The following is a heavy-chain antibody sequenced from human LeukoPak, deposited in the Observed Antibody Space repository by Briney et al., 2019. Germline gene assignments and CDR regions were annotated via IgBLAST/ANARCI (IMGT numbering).Heavy chain of an antibody. CDR1: GFTFDDYA. Sequence: GRSLRLSCAASGFTFDDYAMPWVRHAPGKGLEWVSGISWNSGSIGYADSVKGRFTISRDNAKNSLYLQMNSLRAEDTALYYCAKARYYYDSSGYYRSYYFDYWGQGTLVTVSS. CDR3: AKARYYYDSSGYYRSYYFDY. J-gene: IGHJ4*02. CDR2: ISWNSGSI. V-gene: IGHV3-9*01. D-gene: IGHD3-22*01.